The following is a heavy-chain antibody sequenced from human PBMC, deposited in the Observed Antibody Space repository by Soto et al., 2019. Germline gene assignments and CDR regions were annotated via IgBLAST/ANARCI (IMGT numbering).Heavy chain of an antibody. CDR2: IGTAGDT. Sequence: GGSLRLSCAASGFTFSSYDMHWVRQATGKGLEWVSAIGTAGDTYYPGSVKDRFTISRENAKNSLYLQMNSLRAGDTAVYYCARGMVRGTSSDSMDVWGKGTTVTVSS. V-gene: IGHV3-13*01. J-gene: IGHJ6*03. CDR3: ARGMVRGTSSDSMDV. CDR1: GFTFSSYD. D-gene: IGHD3-10*01.